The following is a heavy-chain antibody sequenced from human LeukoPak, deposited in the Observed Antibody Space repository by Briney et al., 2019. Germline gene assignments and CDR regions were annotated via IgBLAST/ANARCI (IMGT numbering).Heavy chain of an antibody. Sequence: SETLSLTCTVSGVSIIGSTSYWGWIRQPPGKGLDWIGIINYSGSTYYNPSLRSRVTISVDTSKNQCSLKLNSVTASDTAVYYCARGYDYWGQGTLVTVSS. CDR3: ARGYDY. CDR1: GVSIIGSTSY. V-gene: IGHV4-39*01. J-gene: IGHJ4*02. CDR2: INYSGST. D-gene: IGHD3-22*01.